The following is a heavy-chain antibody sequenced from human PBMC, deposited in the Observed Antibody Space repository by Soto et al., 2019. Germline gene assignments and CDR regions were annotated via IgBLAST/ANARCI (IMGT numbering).Heavy chain of an antibody. J-gene: IGHJ6*03. D-gene: IGHD6-13*01. V-gene: IGHV3-23*01. CDR2: ISGSGGST. Sequence: PGGSLRLSCAASGFTFSSYAMSWVRQAPGKGLEWVSVISGSGGSTYYADSVKGRFTISRDNSKNMLYLQMNSLRAEDTAVYYCAKGSSSSWTYFYYYYMDVWGKGTTVTVSS. CDR3: AKGSSSSWTYFYYYYMDV. CDR1: GFTFSSYA.